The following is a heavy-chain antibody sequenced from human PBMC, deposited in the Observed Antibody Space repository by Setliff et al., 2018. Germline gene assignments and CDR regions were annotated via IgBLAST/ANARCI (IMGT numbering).Heavy chain of an antibody. J-gene: IGHJ4*02. CDR3: AGTRLGGVVS. Sequence: ETLSLTCTVSGGSISSSSYYWGWIRQPPGKGLEWIGSIYYSGSTYYNPSLKSRVTISVDTSKNQFSLKLSSVTAADTAVYYCAGTRLGGVVSWGQGTLVTVSS. V-gene: IGHV4-39*01. CDR1: GGSISSSSYY. CDR2: IYYSGST. D-gene: IGHD3-16*01.